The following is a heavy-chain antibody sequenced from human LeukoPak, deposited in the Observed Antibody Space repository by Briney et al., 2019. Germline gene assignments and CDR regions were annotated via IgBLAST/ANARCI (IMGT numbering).Heavy chain of an antibody. CDR3: ARDLLTSYQLHRPYYYYYMDV. D-gene: IGHD2-2*01. CDR2: MNPNSGNT. V-gene: IGHV1-8*01. Sequence: ASVKVSCKASGYTFTSYDINWVRQATGQGLEWMGWMNPNSGNTGYAQKFQGRVTMTRNTSISTAYMELSSLRSEDTAVYYCARDLLTSYQLHRPYYYYYMDVWGKGTTVTISS. J-gene: IGHJ6*03. CDR1: GYTFTSYD.